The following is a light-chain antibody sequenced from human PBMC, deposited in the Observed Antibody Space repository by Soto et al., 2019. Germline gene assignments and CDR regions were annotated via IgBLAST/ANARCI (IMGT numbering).Light chain of an antibody. J-gene: IGLJ3*02. CDR2: TNS. CDR3: ATWDDSLRIWV. CDR1: RSNIGSNS. V-gene: IGLV1-47*02. Sequence: QSVLTQPPAASETPGQRITISCSGSRSNIGSNSVYWYQQLSVTAPKLLIYTNSQRPSGVPDRFSGAKSGTSASLAISGLRSEDEADYYCATWDDSLRIWVFGGGTKLTVL.